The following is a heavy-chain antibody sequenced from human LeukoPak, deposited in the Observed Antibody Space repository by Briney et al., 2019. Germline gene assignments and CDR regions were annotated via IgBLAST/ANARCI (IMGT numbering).Heavy chain of an antibody. CDR1: DGSIGNYY. V-gene: IGHV4-4*07. CDR2: IYSSGDT. CDR3: ARYGVVPSAHFDY. J-gene: IGHJ4*02. Sequence: PSETLSLTCTVSDGSIGNYYWSWIRQPAGKGLEWIGRIYSSGDTEYNPFLKSRVTISVDTSKNQFSLRLSSVTAADTAVYYCARYGVVPSAHFDYWGQGTLVTVSS. D-gene: IGHD2-2*01.